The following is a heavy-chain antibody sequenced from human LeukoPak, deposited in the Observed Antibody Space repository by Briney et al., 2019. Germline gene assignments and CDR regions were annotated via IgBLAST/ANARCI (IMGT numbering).Heavy chain of an antibody. D-gene: IGHD3-22*01. CDR2: IYYSGST. V-gene: IGHV4-39*01. J-gene: IGHJ3*02. CDR3: ASLPYYYYDSSGYYFGVVSDAFDI. CDR1: GGSISSSSYY. Sequence: SETLSLTCTVSGGSISSSSYYWGWIRQPPGKGLEWIGSIYYSGSTYYNPSLKSRVTISVDTSKNQFSLKLSSVTAADTAVYYCASLPYYYYDSSGYYFGVVSDAFDIRGQGTMVTVSS.